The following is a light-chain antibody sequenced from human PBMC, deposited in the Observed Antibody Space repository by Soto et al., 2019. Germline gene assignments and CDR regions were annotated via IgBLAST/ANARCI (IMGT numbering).Light chain of an antibody. CDR1: QDISTW. J-gene: IGKJ5*01. CDR2: AAS. CDR3: QQANSFPIT. V-gene: IGKV1-12*01. Sequence: DIQMTQSPSTLSASVGDRVTISCRASQDISTWLAWYQQKPGKAPKLLIYAASNLQSGVPSRFSGSGSGTDFTLTISTLQSEDFATYFCQQANSFPITFGQGTRLEIK.